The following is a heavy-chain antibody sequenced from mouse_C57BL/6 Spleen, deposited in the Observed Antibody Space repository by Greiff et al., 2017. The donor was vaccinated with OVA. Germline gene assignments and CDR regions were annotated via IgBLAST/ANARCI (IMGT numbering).Heavy chain of an antibody. J-gene: IGHJ4*01. Sequence: EVHLVESGGGLVKPGGSLKLSCAASGFTFSSYTMSWVRQTPEKRLEWVATISGGGGNTYYPDSVKGRFTISRDNAKNTLYLQMSSLRSEDTALYYCASPYYGSSYGYAMDYWGQGTSVTVSS. V-gene: IGHV5-9*01. D-gene: IGHD1-1*01. CDR1: GFTFSSYT. CDR2: ISGGGGNT. CDR3: ASPYYGSSYGYAMDY.